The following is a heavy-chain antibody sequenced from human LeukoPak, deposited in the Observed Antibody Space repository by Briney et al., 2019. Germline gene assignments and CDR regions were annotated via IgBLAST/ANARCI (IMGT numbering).Heavy chain of an antibody. V-gene: IGHV4-59*08. J-gene: IGHJ4*02. CDR3: ARRGQERAMVNPLYYFDY. CDR1: GGSISSYY. CDR2: IYYSGST. D-gene: IGHD5-18*01. Sequence: SETLSLTCTVSGGSISSYYWSWIRQPPGKGLEWIGYIYYSGSTNYNPSLKSRVTISVDTSKNQFSLKLSSVTAADTAVYYCARRGQERAMVNPLYYFDYWGQGTLVTVSS.